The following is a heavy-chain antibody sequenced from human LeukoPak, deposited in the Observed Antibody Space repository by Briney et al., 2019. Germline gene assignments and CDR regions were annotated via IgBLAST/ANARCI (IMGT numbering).Heavy chain of an antibody. V-gene: IGHV4-31*03. CDR1: GASISSGAYY. CDR2: IYYSGST. CDR3: TRDRSSRWFYY. D-gene: IGHD6-13*01. J-gene: IGHJ4*02. Sequence: PSETLSLTCTVSGASISSGAYYWSWIRQHPGKGLEWIGNIYYSGSTNYNPSLKSRITISVDTSRTQFSLKLTSVTAADTAVYYCTRDRSSRWFYYWGQGTLVTVSS.